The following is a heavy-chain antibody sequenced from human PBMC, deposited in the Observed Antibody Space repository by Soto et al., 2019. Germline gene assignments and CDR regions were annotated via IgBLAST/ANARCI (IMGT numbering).Heavy chain of an antibody. CDR1: GIPVSSNY. CDR3: ARDGPYYYASRMDV. Sequence: EVQLVESGGGLVQPGGSLKLSCVASGIPVSSNYMTWVRQAPGKGLEWVSVLHSGGDTYYANSEKGRFTISRHDSTNTLLLQMNSLTAEDTAVYYCARDGPYYYASRMDVWGQGTTVTVSS. CDR2: LHSGGDT. J-gene: IGHJ6*02. D-gene: IGHD3-10*01. V-gene: IGHV3-53*04.